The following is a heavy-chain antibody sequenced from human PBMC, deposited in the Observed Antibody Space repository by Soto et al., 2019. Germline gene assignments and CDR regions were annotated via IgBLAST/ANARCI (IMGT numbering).Heavy chain of an antibody. CDR2: IRSKANNYAT. J-gene: IGHJ4*02. V-gene: IGHV3-73*01. Sequence: QTGGSLRLSCAASGFTFSGSAMHWVRQASGKGLEWVGHIRSKANNYATAYAASVKGRFIISRDDSKNTAYLQMNSLKTEDTAMYFCTRLITVAGLDYWGQGTLVTVSS. CDR3: TRLITVAGLDY. D-gene: IGHD6-19*01. CDR1: GFTFSGSA.